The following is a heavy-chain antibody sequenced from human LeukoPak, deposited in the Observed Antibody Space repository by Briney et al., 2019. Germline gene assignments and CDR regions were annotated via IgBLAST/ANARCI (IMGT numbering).Heavy chain of an antibody. CDR1: GFTFSSYS. CDR3: AREYCSSTSCLYDY. V-gene: IGHV3-48*01. Sequence: GGSLRLSCAASGFTFSSYSMSWVRQAPGKGLEWVSYISSSGSTIYYADSVKGRFTISRDKAKNSLYLQMNSLRAEDTAVYYCAREYCSSTSCLYDYWGQGTLVTVSS. CDR2: ISSSGSTI. D-gene: IGHD2-2*01. J-gene: IGHJ4*02.